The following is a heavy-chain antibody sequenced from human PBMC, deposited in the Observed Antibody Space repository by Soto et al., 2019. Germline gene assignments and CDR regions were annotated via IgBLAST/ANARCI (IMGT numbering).Heavy chain of an antibody. J-gene: IGHJ4*02. CDR1: GNTFASHG. CDR3: ARVEPRGVAVVRDY. CDR2: ISGFNGQT. V-gene: IGHV1-18*01. Sequence: QVQLVQSGPEVKKPGASVKVSCKASGNTFASHGFSWVRQAPGQGLEWMGWISGFNGQTNYALKFQGRVTLTTDTSTSKAYMELRSLRSDDTAVYFCARVEPRGVAVVRDYWGQGTLVTVSS. D-gene: IGHD3-10*01.